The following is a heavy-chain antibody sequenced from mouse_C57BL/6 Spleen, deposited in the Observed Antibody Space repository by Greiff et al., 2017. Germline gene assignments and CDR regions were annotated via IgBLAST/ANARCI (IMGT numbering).Heavy chain of an antibody. CDR1: GYAFSSSW. CDR2: IYPGDGDT. J-gene: IGHJ2*01. V-gene: IGHV1-82*01. Sequence: QVLLMESGPELVKPGASVKISCKASGYAFSSSWMNWVKQRPGKGLEWIGRIYPGDGDTNYTGKLKGKSTLTADKSSSTAYMQLNSLTSEDSAFYICAISGYDPYYFDYWGQGTTLTVSS. D-gene: IGHD2-2*01. CDR3: AISGYDPYYFDY.